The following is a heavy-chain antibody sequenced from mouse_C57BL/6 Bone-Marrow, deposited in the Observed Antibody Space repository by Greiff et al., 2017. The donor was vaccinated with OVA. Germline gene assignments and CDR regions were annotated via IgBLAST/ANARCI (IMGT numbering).Heavy chain of an antibody. V-gene: IGHV1-4*01. D-gene: IGHD2-1*01. CDR3: ARRGKYGNYIFDY. CDR1: GYTFTSYT. Sequence: QVQLKESGAELARPGASVKMSCKASGYTFTSYTMHWVKQRPGQGLEWIGYINPSSGYTKYNQKFKYKATLTADKSSSTAYMQLSSLTSEDSAVYYCARRGKYGNYIFDYWGQGTTLTVSS. CDR2: INPSSGYT. J-gene: IGHJ2*01.